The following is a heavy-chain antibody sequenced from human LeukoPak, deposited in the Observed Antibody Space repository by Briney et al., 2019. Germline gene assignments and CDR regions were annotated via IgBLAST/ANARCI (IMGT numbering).Heavy chain of an antibody. D-gene: IGHD6-19*01. CDR1: GFTFSSYS. CDR3: ARGGKIALAGTRSPQYFQH. CDR2: ISSSSSYI. Sequence: PGGSLRLSCAASGFTFSSYSMNWVRQAPGKGLEWVSSISSSSSYIYYADSVKGRFTISRDNSKNTLYLQMNSLRAEDTAVYYCARGGKIALAGTRSPQYFQHWGQGTLVTVSS. V-gene: IGHV3-21*01. J-gene: IGHJ1*01.